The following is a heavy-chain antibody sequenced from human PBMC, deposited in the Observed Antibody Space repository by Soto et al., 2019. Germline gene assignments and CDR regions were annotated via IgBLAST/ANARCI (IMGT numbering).Heavy chain of an antibody. V-gene: IGHV3-21*01. CDR2: ISSSSSYI. J-gene: IGHJ6*02. Sequence: GGSLRLSCAASGFTFSSYSMNWVRQAPGKGLEWVSSISSSSSYIYYADSVKGRFTISRDNAKNSLYLQMNSLRAEDTAVYYCARDRLEGYDFWRGLYYYYYYGMDVWGQGTKVTVSS. D-gene: IGHD3-3*01. CDR3: ARDRLEGYDFWRGLYYYYYYGMDV. CDR1: GFTFSSYS.